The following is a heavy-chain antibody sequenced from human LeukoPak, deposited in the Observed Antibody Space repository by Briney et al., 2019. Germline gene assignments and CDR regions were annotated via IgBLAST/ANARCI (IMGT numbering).Heavy chain of an antibody. CDR2: IYYIGST. J-gene: IGHJ4*02. V-gene: IGHV4-39*01. D-gene: IGHD1-26*01. Sequence: PSETLSLTCTVSGGSISSGTYYWGWVRHPPGKGLEWIGRIYYIGSTSSNPSLKSRVTICVDTSTHQFSLKLDSVTAADTAVYYCARNASDSGTSYFDYWGQGTLVTVSS. CDR3: ARNASDSGTSYFDY. CDR1: GGSISSGTYY.